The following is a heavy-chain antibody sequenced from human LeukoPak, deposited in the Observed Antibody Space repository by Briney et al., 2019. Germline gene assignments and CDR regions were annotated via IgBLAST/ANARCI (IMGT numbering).Heavy chain of an antibody. CDR2: ISGSGGST. Sequence: PGGSLRLSCAASGFTFSSYAMSWVRQAPGKGLEWVSAISGSGGSTYYADSVKGRFTISRDNSKNTLYLQMNSLRAEDTAVYYCAKDKGIAEAGGVWGFDYWGQGTLVTVSS. J-gene: IGHJ4*02. V-gene: IGHV3-23*01. CDR3: AKDKGIAEAGGVWGFDY. D-gene: IGHD6-19*01. CDR1: GFTFSSYA.